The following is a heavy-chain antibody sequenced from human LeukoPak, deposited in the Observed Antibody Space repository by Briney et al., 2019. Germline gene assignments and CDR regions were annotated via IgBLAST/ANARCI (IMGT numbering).Heavy chain of an antibody. J-gene: IGHJ4*02. CDR2: IWYDGSNK. Sequence: GGSLRLSCAASGFTFSSYGMHWVRQAPGKGLEWVAVIWYDGSNKYYADSVKGRFTISRDNAKNSLYLQLNSLRGEDTAVYCCASAMARGVITLPFDYWGQGTLVTVSS. D-gene: IGHD3-10*01. CDR3: ASAMARGVITLPFDY. V-gene: IGHV3-33*03. CDR1: GFTFSSYG.